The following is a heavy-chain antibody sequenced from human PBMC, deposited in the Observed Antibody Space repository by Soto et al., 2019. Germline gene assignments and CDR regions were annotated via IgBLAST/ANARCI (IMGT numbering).Heavy chain of an antibody. CDR1: GFTFSSYG. J-gene: IGHJ4*02. Sequence: VQLVESGGGVVQPGRSLRLSCAASGFTFSSYGMHWVRQAPGKGLEWVAVIWYDGSNKYYADSVKGRFTISRDNSKNTLYLQMNSLRAEDTAVYYCARDKDIVLMVPYYFDYWGQGTLVTVSS. CDR2: IWYDGSNK. V-gene: IGHV3-33*01. D-gene: IGHD2-8*01. CDR3: ARDKDIVLMVPYYFDY.